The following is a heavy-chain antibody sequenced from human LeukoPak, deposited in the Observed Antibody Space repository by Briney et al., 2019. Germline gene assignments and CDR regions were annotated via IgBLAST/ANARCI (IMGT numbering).Heavy chain of an antibody. CDR3: ARSFPYGSGSYYSYYYYYYMDV. D-gene: IGHD3-10*01. J-gene: IGHJ6*03. Sequence: SETLSLTCTVSGGSISSSSYYWGWIRQPPGKGLEWIGSIYYSGSTYHNPSLKSRVTISVDTSKNQFSLKLSSVTAADTAVYYCARSFPYGSGSYYSYYYYYYMDVWGKGTTVTISS. V-gene: IGHV4-39*01. CDR1: GGSISSSSYY. CDR2: IYYSGST.